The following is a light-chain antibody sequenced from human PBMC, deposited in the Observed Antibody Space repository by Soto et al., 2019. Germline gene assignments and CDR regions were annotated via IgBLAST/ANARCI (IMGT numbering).Light chain of an antibody. V-gene: IGLV2-14*01. CDR2: DVS. CDR3: SSYTSSSRV. Sequence: QSALTQPASVSGSPGQSITISCTGTCSDVGGYNYVSWYQQHPGKAPKLMIYDVSNRPSGVSNRFSGSKSGNTASLTISGLQAEDEADYYCSSYTSSSRVFGGGTKVTVL. J-gene: IGLJ2*01. CDR1: CSDVGGYNY.